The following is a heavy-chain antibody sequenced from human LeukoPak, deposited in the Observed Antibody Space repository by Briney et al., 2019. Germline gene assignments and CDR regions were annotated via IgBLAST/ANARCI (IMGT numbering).Heavy chain of an antibody. CDR3: ARGFIAAALVDP. Sequence: ASVKVSCKASGYTFTSYDINWVRQATGQGLEWMGWMIPNSGNTGYAQKFQGRVTMTRNTSISTAYMELSSLRSEDTAVYYCARGFIAAALVDPWGQGTLVTVSS. CDR2: MIPNSGNT. V-gene: IGHV1-8*01. J-gene: IGHJ5*02. D-gene: IGHD6-13*01. CDR1: GYTFTSYD.